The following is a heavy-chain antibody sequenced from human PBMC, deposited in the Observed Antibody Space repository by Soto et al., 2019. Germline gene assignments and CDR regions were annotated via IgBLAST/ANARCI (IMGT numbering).Heavy chain of an antibody. CDR3: AKDSPAPMGIVGATTGAFDI. V-gene: IGHV3-23*01. CDR1: GFTFSSYA. D-gene: IGHD1-26*01. CDR2: ISGSGGST. Sequence: GGSLRLSCAASGFTFSSYAMSWVRQAPGKGLEWVSAISGSGGSTYYADSVKGRFTISRDNSKNTLYLQMNSLRAEDTAVYYCAKDSPAPMGIVGATTGAFDIGGQGTMVTVSS. J-gene: IGHJ3*02.